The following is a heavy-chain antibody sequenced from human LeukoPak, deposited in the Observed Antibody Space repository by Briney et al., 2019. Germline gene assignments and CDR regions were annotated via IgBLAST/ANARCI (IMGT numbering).Heavy chain of an antibody. D-gene: IGHD2-2*01. CDR2: IKQDGSEK. J-gene: IGHJ4*02. CDR3: ARHQIYCSSSSCAWKPFDY. CDR1: GFTFSSYW. V-gene: IGHV3-7*05. Sequence: GGSLRLSCAASGFTFSSYWMSWVRQAPGKGLEWVANIKQDGSEKYYVDSVKGRFPISRDNAKNPLYLQMNSLRAEDTAVYYCARHQIYCSSSSCAWKPFDYWGQRTLVTVSS.